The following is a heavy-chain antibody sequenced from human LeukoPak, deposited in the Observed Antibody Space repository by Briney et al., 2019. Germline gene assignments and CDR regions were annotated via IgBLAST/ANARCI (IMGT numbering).Heavy chain of an antibody. V-gene: IGHV4-34*01. J-gene: IGHJ5*02. CDR3: ARNRWHNWFDP. Sequence: SETLSLTCAVYGGSFSGYYWSWIRQPPGKGLEWIGEINHRGSTNYNPSLKSRVTISVDTSKNQFSLKLSSVTAADTAVYYCARNRWHNWFDPWGQGALVTVSS. CDR1: GGSFSGYY. D-gene: IGHD4-23*01. CDR2: INHRGST.